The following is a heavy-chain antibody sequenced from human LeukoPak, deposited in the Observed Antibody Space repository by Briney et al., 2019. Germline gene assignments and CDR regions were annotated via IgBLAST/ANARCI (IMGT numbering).Heavy chain of an antibody. CDR3: ARDYQSGGYYYLSDY. CDR2: IYTSGST. Sequence: SETLSLTCTVSGGSISSYYWSWIRQPAGKGLEWIGRIYTSGSTNYNPSLKSRVSMSVDTSKNQLSLKLSSLTAADTAVYYCARDYQSGGYYYLSDYWGQGTLVTVSS. J-gene: IGHJ4*02. D-gene: IGHD3-22*01. V-gene: IGHV4-4*07. CDR1: GGSISSYY.